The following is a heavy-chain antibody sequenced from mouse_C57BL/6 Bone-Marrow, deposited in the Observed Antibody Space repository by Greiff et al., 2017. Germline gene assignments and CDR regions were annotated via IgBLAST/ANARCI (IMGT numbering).Heavy chain of an antibody. Sequence: QVQLQQPGAELVKPGASVKMSCKASGYTFTSYWITWVKQRPGQGLEWIGDIYPGSGSTNYNEKFKSKATLTVDTSSSTAYMQLSSLTSEDSAVDYCAREGYSNWGFAYWGQGTLVTVSA. CDR1: GYTFTSYW. V-gene: IGHV1-55*01. J-gene: IGHJ3*01. CDR2: IYPGSGST. D-gene: IGHD2-5*01. CDR3: AREGYSNWGFAY.